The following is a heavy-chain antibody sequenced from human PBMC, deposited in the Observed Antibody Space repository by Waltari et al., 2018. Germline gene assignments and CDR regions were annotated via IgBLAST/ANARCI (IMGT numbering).Heavy chain of an antibody. CDR1: GFTFSSFE. CDR3: ARALGTTVTTAGGY. Sequence: VQLMESGGGLVQPGGSLRLSCAASGFTFSSFEMSWVRQAPGKGPGLVAYITSNGRTRYTADSVKGRFTITRDNAMDSLYLQMNSLRAEDTAVYFCARALGTTVTTAGGYWGQGTLVTVSS. J-gene: IGHJ4*02. CDR2: ITSNGRTR. D-gene: IGHD4-17*01. V-gene: IGHV3-48*03.